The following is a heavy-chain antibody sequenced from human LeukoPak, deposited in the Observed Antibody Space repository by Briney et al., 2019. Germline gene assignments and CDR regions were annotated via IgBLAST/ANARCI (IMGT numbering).Heavy chain of an antibody. Sequence: SETLSLTCTVSGGSISSYYWSWIRQPAGTALEWIGRIYTSGTITYNPSLKSRVTMSVDTSKNQFSLKLSSVTAADTAVYYCARDFWSGIDYWGQGTLVTVSP. D-gene: IGHD3-3*01. CDR3: ARDFWSGIDY. CDR1: GGSISSYY. CDR2: IYTSGTI. J-gene: IGHJ4*02. V-gene: IGHV4-4*07.